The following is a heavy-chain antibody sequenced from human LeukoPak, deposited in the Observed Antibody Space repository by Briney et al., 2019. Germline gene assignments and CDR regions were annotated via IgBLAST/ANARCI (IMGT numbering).Heavy chain of an antibody. V-gene: IGHV1-24*01. CDR1: GYTLTELS. Sequence: ASVKVSCKVSGYTLTELSMHWVRQAPGKGRGGGGGFDPEDGETIYAQKFQGGVTMTEDTSTDTDYMELSSLRSEDTAVYYCATTVGDYYDSSGYYREYFQHWGQGTLVTVSS. D-gene: IGHD3-22*01. CDR2: FDPEDGET. CDR3: ATTVGDYYDSSGYYREYFQH. J-gene: IGHJ1*01.